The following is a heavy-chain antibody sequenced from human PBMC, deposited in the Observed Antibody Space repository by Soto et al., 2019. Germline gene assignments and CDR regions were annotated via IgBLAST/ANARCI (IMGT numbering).Heavy chain of an antibody. D-gene: IGHD2-8*01. CDR2: MNANNGNT. J-gene: IGHJ6*02. Sequence: ASVKVSCKASGYTFTSYDINWVRQATGQGLEWMGWMNANNGNTKYAQKFQGRVTITRDTSASTAYMELSSLRSEDTAVYYCARDPYHVLMVNAPNLYGMDVWGQGTTVTVSS. V-gene: IGHV1-8*01. CDR1: GYTFTSYD. CDR3: ARDPYHVLMVNAPNLYGMDV.